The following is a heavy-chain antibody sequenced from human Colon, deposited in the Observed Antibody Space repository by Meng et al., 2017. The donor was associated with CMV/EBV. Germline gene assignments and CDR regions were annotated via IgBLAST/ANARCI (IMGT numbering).Heavy chain of an antibody. D-gene: IGHD3-10*01. V-gene: IGHV3-30*02. CDR1: VFTFSDYG. CDR3: VKDQCRG. CDR2: VLYDGSRK. Sequence: QLGESGGGVAHPRGSLGLPCAASVFTFSDYGMHWLRQAPGKGLEWVAFVLYDGSRKYYGDSVKGRFSISRDNSKNTLYLQMNSLRADDTAVYYCVKDQCRGWGQGTLVTVSS. J-gene: IGHJ4*02.